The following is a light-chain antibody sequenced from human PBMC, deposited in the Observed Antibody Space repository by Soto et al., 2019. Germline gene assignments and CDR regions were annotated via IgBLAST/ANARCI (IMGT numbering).Light chain of an antibody. CDR2: KVS. J-gene: IGKJ3*01. CDR1: QSLVYSDGDAF. CDR3: MQAIYWPFT. V-gene: IGKV2-30*01. Sequence: DVVLTQSPLFLPATLGQPASISCRSSQSLVYSDGDAFLSWFQQRPGQSPRRLIYKVSNRDTGDPVRFSGSGSGNDFTLKISRVEAEDVGVYFCMQAIYWPFTFGPGTKVDIK.